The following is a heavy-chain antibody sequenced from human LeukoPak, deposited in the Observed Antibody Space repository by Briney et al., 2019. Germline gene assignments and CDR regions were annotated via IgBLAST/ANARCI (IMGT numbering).Heavy chain of an antibody. CDR1: GFTFSSYG. CDR2: IGYDESNK. Sequence: GGSLRLFCAASGFTFSSYGMHWVRQAPAKGLEWVAFIGYDESNKYTADSARGRFTLSRDNSKDTLYLQMNSLRAEDTAVYYCAKRGGTTVTTSNFHMDVWGKGTTVTVSS. V-gene: IGHV3-30*02. CDR3: AKRGGTTVTTSNFHMDV. D-gene: IGHD4-17*01. J-gene: IGHJ6*03.